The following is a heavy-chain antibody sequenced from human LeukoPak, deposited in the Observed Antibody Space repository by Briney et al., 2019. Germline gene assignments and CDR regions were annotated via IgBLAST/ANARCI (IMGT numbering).Heavy chain of an antibody. D-gene: IGHD4-17*01. CDR1: GFTFSSYA. V-gene: IGHV3-30-3*01. J-gene: IGHJ4*02. Sequence: PGGSLRLSCAASGFTFSSYAMHWVRQAPGKGLEWVAVISYDGSNKYYADSVKGRFTISRDNSKNTLYLQMNSLRAEDTAVYYCARDNRRTTGYFDYWGQGTLVTVSS. CDR2: ISYDGSNK. CDR3: ARDNRRTTGYFDY.